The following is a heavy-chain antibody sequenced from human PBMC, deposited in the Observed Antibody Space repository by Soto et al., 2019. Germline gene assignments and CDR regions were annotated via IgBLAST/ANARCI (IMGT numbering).Heavy chain of an antibody. CDR3: ARETGTGDAFDI. CDR1: GFTFSSYA. Sequence: PGGSLRLSCAASGFTFSSYAMHWVRQAPGKGLEYVSAISSNGGSTYYANSVKGRFTISRDNSKNTLYLQMGSLRAEDMAVYYCARETGTGDAFDIWGQGTMVTVSS. D-gene: IGHD1-7*01. CDR2: ISSNGGST. J-gene: IGHJ3*02. V-gene: IGHV3-64*01.